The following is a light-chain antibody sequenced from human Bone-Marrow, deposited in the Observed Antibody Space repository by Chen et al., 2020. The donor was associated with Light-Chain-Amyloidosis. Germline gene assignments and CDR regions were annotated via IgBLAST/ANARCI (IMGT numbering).Light chain of an antibody. CDR3: QSADSSGTYEVI. CDR2: RDT. CDR1: DLPTKY. J-gene: IGLJ2*01. V-gene: IGLV3-25*03. Sequence: SSELTQPPSVSVPPGQPARITCSGDDLPTKYAYWYQQKPGQAPVLVIHRDTERPSGISERFSGSSSGTTATLTISGVQAEDEADYHCQSADSSGTYEVIFGGGTKLTVL.